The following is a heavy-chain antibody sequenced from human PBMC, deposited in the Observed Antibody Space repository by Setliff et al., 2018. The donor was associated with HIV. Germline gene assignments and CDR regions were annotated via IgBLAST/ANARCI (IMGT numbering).Heavy chain of an antibody. J-gene: IGHJ6*03. D-gene: IGHD3-10*01. V-gene: IGHV4-34*01. CDR2: INHSGST. CDR1: GGSFSGYY. CDR3: ARRGSGFFHYYYYMDV. Sequence: SETLSLTCAVYGGSFSGYYWGWIRQPPGKGLEWIGEINHSGSTNYNPSLKSRVTISVDTSKNQFSLKLSSVTAADTAVYYCARRGSGFFHYYYYMDVWGKGTTVTVSS.